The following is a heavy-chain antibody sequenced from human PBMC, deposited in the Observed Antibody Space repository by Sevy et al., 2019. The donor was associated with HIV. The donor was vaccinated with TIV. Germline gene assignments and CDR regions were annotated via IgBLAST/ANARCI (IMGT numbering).Heavy chain of an antibody. V-gene: IGHV1-24*01. Sequence: ASVKVSCKVSGYTLTNLAMHWVRQAPGQGLEWMGRFGTEDGETIYAQKFQGRLTMTVDTSRETAYMKLNRLRSEDTALYYCAATREYYDETSGYFDYWVQGTLVTVSS. CDR1: GYTLTNLA. D-gene: IGHD3-22*01. CDR3: AATREYYDETSGYFDY. J-gene: IGHJ4*02. CDR2: FGTEDGET.